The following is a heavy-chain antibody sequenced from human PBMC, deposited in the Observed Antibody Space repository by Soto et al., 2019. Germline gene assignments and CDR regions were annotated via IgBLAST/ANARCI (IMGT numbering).Heavy chain of an antibody. D-gene: IGHD2-15*01. V-gene: IGHV2-5*02. J-gene: IGHJ4*02. Sequence: QITLKEPGPTLVKPTQTLTLTCTCSGFSVSTSGVGVVWIRQPPGKALEWLALLFWDDDKRYSPSLKSRLTITKDNSKNLVVLTMTNMDPVDTPTSYCAHSTRRVGCIGGNCYFFDYWGQGTLVTVSA. CDR1: GFSVSTSGVG. CDR2: LFWDDDK. CDR3: AHSTRRVGCIGGNCYFFDY.